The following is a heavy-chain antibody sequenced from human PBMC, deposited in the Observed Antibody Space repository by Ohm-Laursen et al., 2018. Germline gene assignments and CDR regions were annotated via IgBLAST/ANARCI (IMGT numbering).Heavy chain of an antibody. CDR2: INPSGGST. J-gene: IGHJ6*02. CDR1: GYTFTGYY. V-gene: IGHV1-46*01. Sequence: GASVKVSCKASGYTFTGYYMHWVRQAPGQGLEWMGIINPSGGSTSYAQKFQGRVTMTRDTSTSTVYMELSSLRSEDTAVYYCAREPLLGGMDVWGQGTTVTVSS. CDR3: AREPLLGGMDV.